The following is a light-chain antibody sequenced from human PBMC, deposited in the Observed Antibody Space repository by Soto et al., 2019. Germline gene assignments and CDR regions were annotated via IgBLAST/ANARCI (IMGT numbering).Light chain of an antibody. CDR2: DAS. CDR1: HDISDY. V-gene: IGKV1-33*01. J-gene: IGKJ4*01. Sequence: DVQMTQSPSSLSASVGDRVTITCQASHDISDYLNWYQYKPGEAPKLLIYDASKLEAGVPSRFSGRGSGTDFTFSISSLQPEDIATYYCQQYDNVPLTFGLGTKVEIK. CDR3: QQYDNVPLT.